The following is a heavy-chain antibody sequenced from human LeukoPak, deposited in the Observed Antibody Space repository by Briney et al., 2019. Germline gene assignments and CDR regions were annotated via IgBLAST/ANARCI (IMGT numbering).Heavy chain of an antibody. D-gene: IGHD6-19*01. J-gene: IGHJ4*02. CDR1: GFTFSSYA. CDR3: ATGIAVAGPLDY. V-gene: IGHV3-30-3*01. CDR2: ISYDGSNK. Sequence: PGGSLRLSCAASGFTFSSYAMHWVRQAPGKGLEWVAVISYDGSNKYYADSVKGRFTISRDNSKNTLYLQMNSLRAEDTAVYYCATGIAVAGPLDYWGREPWSPSPQ.